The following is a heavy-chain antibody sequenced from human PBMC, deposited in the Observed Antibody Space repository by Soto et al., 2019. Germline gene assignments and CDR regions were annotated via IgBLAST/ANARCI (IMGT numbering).Heavy chain of an antibody. Sequence: ASVKVSCKASGYTFTSYGISWVRQAPGQGLEWMGWISAYNGNTNYAQKLQGRVTMTTDTSTSTAYMELRSLRSDDTAVYYCARANGGRVYRSSSSSVYSGPGTLVTVSS. D-gene: IGHD6-13*01. CDR2: ISAYNGNT. CDR1: GYTFTSYG. V-gene: IGHV1-18*01. CDR3: ARANGGRVYRSSSSSVY. J-gene: IGHJ4*02.